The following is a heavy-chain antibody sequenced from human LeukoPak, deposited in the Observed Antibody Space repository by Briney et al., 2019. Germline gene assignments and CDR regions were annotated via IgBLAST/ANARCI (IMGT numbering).Heavy chain of an antibody. CDR2: IYYSGST. Sequence: PSETLSLTCTVCGGSISSSSYYWGWIRQPPGKGLEWIGSIYYSGSTYYNPSLKSRVTISVDTSKNQFSLKLSSVTAADTAVYYCARLFVVPAASWSDPWGQGTLVTVSS. D-gene: IGHD2-2*01. V-gene: IGHV4-39*01. CDR3: ARLFVVPAASWSDP. J-gene: IGHJ5*02. CDR1: GGSISSSSYY.